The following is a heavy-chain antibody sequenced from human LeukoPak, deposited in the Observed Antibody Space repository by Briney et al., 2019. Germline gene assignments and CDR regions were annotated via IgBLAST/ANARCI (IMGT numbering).Heavy chain of an antibody. CDR1: GFSLSTSGMC. V-gene: IGHV2-70*11. CDR2: IDWDDDK. J-gene: IGHJ4*02. Sequence: SGPALVKPTQTLTLTCTFSGFSLSTSGMCVSWIRQPPGKALEWLARIDWDDDKYYSTSLKTRLTISKDTSKNQVVLTMTNMDPVDTATYYCARMGYDILTGYLNFDYWGQGTLVTVSS. D-gene: IGHD3-9*01. CDR3: ARMGYDILTGYLNFDY.